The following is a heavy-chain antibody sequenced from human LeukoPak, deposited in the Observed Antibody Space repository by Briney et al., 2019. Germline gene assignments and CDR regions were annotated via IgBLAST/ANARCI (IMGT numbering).Heavy chain of an antibody. CDR3: ASSTTDIIDFWSGYSSDDAFDI. CDR2: ISSSSSYI. D-gene: IGHD3-3*01. CDR1: GFTFSSYS. Sequence: GGSLGLSCAASGFTFSSYSMNWVRQAPGKGLEWVSSISSSSSYIYYADSVKGRFTISRDNAKNSLYLQMNSLRAEDTAVYYCASSTTDIIDFWSGYSSDDAFDIWGQGTMVTVSS. J-gene: IGHJ3*02. V-gene: IGHV3-21*01.